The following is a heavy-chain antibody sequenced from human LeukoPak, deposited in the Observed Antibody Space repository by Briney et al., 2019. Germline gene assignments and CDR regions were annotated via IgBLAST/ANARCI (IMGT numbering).Heavy chain of an antibody. CDR2: ISSSGSTI. D-gene: IGHD3-16*01. Sequence: PGGSLRLSCAASGFTFSSYEMNWVRQAPGKGLEWVSYISSSGSTIYYADSVKGRFTISRDNAKNLLYLQMNSLRAEDTAVYYCARVSLAVYYYYGMDVWGKGTTVTVSS. CDR3: ARVSLAVYYYYGMDV. J-gene: IGHJ6*04. V-gene: IGHV3-48*03. CDR1: GFTFSSYE.